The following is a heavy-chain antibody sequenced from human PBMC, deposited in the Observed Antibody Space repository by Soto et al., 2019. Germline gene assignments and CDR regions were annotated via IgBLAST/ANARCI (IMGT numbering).Heavy chain of an antibody. D-gene: IGHD6-19*01. CDR2: ISSSSSYI. J-gene: IGHJ4*02. V-gene: IGHV3-21*01. CDR3: ARTPGYSSGWYQTDY. CDR1: GFTFSSYS. Sequence: PGGSLRLSCAASGFTFSSYSMNWVRQAPGKGLEWVSSISSSSSYIYYADSVKGRFTISRDNAKNSLYLQMNSLRAEDTAVYYCARTPGYSSGWYQTDYWGQGTLVTVSS.